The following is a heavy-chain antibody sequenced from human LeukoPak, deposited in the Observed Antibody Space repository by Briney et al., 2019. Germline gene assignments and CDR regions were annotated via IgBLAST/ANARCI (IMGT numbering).Heavy chain of an antibody. J-gene: IGHJ3*02. Sequence: SGTLSLTCTVSGGSISSSSYYWGWIRQPPGKGLEWIGSIYYSGSTYYNPSLKSRVTISVDTSKNQFSLKLSSVTAADTAVYYCARHMIRGAFDIWGQGTMVTVSS. CDR2: IYYSGST. D-gene: IGHD3-16*01. CDR3: ARHMIRGAFDI. V-gene: IGHV4-39*01. CDR1: GGSISSSSYY.